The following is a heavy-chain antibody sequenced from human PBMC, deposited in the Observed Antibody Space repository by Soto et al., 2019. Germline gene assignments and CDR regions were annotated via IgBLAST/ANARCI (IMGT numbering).Heavy chain of an antibody. Sequence: QVQLQESRPGLVKPSETLSLICTVSGASISSYYWTWIRQPAGKGLEWIGRIYTSGGPNNNPSLKSRVTVSVDTSKNQFSLKLSSVSDAETAVYYCARDQAYYYGSGSDGGDYWGQGTLVTVSS. CDR3: ARDQAYYYGSGSDGGDY. CDR1: GASISSYY. J-gene: IGHJ4*02. CDR2: IYTSGGP. D-gene: IGHD3-10*01. V-gene: IGHV4-4*07.